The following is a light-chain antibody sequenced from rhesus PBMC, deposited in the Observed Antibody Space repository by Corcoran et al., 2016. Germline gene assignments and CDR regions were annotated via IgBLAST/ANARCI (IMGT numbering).Light chain of an antibody. CDR3: WLLFGFSYV. CDR2: QTN. Sequence: QAVVTQEPSMTVSPGGTVTLTCGSRTGAVTDGHSPHWFQQTPGQAPKTLIYQTNTKHAWTPARFSGSLLGGKAALTLTGAQPEDDADYDCWLLFGFSYVFGGGTRLTVL. J-gene: IGLJ6*01. V-gene: IGLV7-76*01. CDR1: TGAVTDGHS.